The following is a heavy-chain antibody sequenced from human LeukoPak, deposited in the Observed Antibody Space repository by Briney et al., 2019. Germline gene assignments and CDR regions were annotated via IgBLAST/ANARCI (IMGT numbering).Heavy chain of an antibody. V-gene: IGHV4-39*02. D-gene: IGHD3-3*01. CDR1: GGSISSSSYY. CDR3: ARDCTRFLEWSNWFDP. J-gene: IGHJ5*02. CDR2: IYYSGST. Sequence: PSETLSLTCTVSGGSISSSSYYWGWIRQPPGKGLEWIGSIYYSGSTYYNPSLKSRVTISVDTSKNQFSLKLSSVTAADTAVYYCARDCTRFLEWSNWFDPWGQGTLVTVSS.